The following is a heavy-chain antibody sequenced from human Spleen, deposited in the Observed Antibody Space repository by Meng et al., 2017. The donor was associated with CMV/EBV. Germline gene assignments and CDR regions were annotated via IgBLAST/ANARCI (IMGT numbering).Heavy chain of an antibody. CDR2: IIPIFGTA. Sequence: QVRLGQSGAEVKKPGSSVKVSCKASGGTFSSYAISWVRQAPGQGLEWMGGIIPIFGTANYAQKFQGRVTITADESTSTAYMELSSLRSEDTAVYYCAKDGVRYSSSGWYFDYWGQGTLVTVSS. J-gene: IGHJ4*02. CDR1: GGTFSSYA. CDR3: AKDGVRYSSSGWYFDY. D-gene: IGHD6-13*01. V-gene: IGHV1-69*12.